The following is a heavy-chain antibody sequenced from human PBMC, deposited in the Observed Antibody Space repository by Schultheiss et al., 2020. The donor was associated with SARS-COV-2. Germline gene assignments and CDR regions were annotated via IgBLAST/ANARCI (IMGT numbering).Heavy chain of an antibody. V-gene: IGHV3-74*01. D-gene: IGHD6-6*01. J-gene: IGHJ6*03. CDR3: AKDRPSIAARPDYYYYYYMDV. CDR2: IKSAGSTP. Sequence: GGSLRLSCAASGFTFRNYWMNWVRQAPGKGLVWISLIKSAGSTPIYADSVKGRFTISRDNSKNTLYLQMNSLRAEDTAVYYCAKDRPSIAARPDYYYYYYMDVWGKGTTVTVSS. CDR1: GFTFRNYW.